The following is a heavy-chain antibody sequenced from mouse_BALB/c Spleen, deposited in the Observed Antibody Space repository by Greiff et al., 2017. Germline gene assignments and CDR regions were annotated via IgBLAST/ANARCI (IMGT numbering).Heavy chain of an antibody. D-gene: IGHD3-1*01. J-gene: IGHJ2*01. Sequence: EVKLQESGGGLVQPGGSMKLSCVASGFTFSNYWMNWVRQSPEKGLEWVAEIRLKSNNYATHYAESVKGRFTISRDDSKSSVYLQMNNLRAEDTGIYYCTRRGSSGYFDYWGQGTTLTVSS. CDR1: GFTFSNYW. CDR3: TRRGSSGYFDY. V-gene: IGHV6-6*02. CDR2: IRLKSNNYAT.